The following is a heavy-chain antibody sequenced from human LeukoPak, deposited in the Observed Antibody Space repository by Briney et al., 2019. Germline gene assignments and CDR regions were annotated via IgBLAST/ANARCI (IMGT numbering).Heavy chain of an antibody. J-gene: IGHJ4*02. CDR2: IIPIFGTA. V-gene: IGHV1-69*13. Sequence: RASVKVSCKASGGTFSSYAISWVRQAPGQGLEWMGGIIPIFGTANYAQKFQGRVTITADESTSTAYMELSSLRAEDTAVYYCAKDLSLGMVRGVIITAFDYWGQGTLVTVSS. CDR3: AKDLSLGMVRGVIITAFDY. D-gene: IGHD3-10*01. CDR1: GGTFSSYA.